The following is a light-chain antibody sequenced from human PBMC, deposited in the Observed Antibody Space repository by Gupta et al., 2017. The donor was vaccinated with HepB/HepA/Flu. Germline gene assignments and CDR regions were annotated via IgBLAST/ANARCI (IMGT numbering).Light chain of an antibody. V-gene: IGKV3-11*01. CDR2: DAS. CDR1: QSVSSY. J-gene: IGKJ4*01. CDR3: QQRSSWPLT. Sequence: EIVLTQSPATLPLSPGERATLSCRASQSVSSYLAWYQQKPGQAPRLLIYDASGRATGIPARFSGSGSGTDFTLTISSLEPEDFAVYYCQQRSSWPLTFGGGTKVEIK.